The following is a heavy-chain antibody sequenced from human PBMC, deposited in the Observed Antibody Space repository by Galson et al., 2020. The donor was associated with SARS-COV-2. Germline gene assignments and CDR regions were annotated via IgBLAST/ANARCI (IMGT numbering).Heavy chain of an antibody. V-gene: IGHV4-34*01. CDR1: GGSFSGYY. CDR3: AGWDDLSGPVDY. Sequence: SQASETLSLTCAVYGGSFSGYYWSWIRQPPGKGLEWIGEINHSGSTNYNPSLKSRVTISVDTSKNQFSLKLSSVTAADTAVYYCAGWDDLSGPVDYWGQGTLVTVSS. J-gene: IGHJ4*01. D-gene: IGHD2-15*01. CDR2: INHSGST.